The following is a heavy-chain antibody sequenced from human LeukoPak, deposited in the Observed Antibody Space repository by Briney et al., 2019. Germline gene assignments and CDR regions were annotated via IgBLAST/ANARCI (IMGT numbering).Heavy chain of an antibody. V-gene: IGHV3-21*01. J-gene: IGHJ5*01. Sequence: EGSLRLSCAASGFVFSTHSMNWARQAPGKGLEWVSWISSSSGDIYYAESVRGRFTISRDDAKNSLYLQMNNVRDEDTAVYYCVRDADGGNSWFDSWGQGTLVTVSS. CDR1: GFVFSTHS. D-gene: IGHD4-23*01. CDR2: ISSSSGDI. CDR3: VRDADGGNSWFDS.